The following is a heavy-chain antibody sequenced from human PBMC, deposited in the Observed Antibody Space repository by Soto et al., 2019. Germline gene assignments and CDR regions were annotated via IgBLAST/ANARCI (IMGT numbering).Heavy chain of an antibody. CDR1: GYTFTGYY. J-gene: IGHJ4*02. CDR2: INPNSGGT. CDR3: ARGFISRQDISGLPY. V-gene: IGHV1-2*02. Sequence: QVQLVQSGAEVKKPGASVTVSCKASGYTFTGYYMHWVRQAPGQGLEWMGWINPNSGGTNYAQKFQGRVNMTRDTSISTAYMELSRLRSDDTAVYYCARGFISRQDISGLPYWGQGTLVTVSS. D-gene: IGHD2-15*01.